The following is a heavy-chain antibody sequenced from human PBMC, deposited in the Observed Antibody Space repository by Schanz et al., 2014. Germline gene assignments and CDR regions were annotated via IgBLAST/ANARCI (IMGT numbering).Heavy chain of an antibody. Sequence: QGQLVQSGPEVKKPGASVKVSCKASGYTFTSDSMHWVRQAPGQGLEWMGWISAYNGNTNYAQKLQGRVTMTTDTSTSTAYMELRSLRSDDTAVYYCARGGYSSGWYDRDIAHFDYWGQGTLVTVSS. CDR1: GYTFTSDS. V-gene: IGHV1-18*04. D-gene: IGHD6-19*01. J-gene: IGHJ4*02. CDR3: ARGGYSSGWYDRDIAHFDY. CDR2: ISAYNGNT.